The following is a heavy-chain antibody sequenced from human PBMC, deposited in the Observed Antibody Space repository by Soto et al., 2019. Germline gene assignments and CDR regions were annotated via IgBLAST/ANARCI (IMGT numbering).Heavy chain of an antibody. V-gene: IGHV5-51*01. Sequence: GESLKISCKGSGYSFTSYWIGWVRQMPGKGLEWMGIIYPGDSDTRYSPSFQGQVTISADKSISTAYLQWSSLKASDTAMYYCARLDRPEWYYYYGMDVWGQGTTVTVSS. D-gene: IGHD3-3*01. CDR1: GYSFTSYW. J-gene: IGHJ6*02. CDR3: ARLDRPEWYYYYGMDV. CDR2: IYPGDSDT.